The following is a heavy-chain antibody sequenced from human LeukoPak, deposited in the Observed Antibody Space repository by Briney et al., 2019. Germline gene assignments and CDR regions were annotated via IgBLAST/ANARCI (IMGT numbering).Heavy chain of an antibody. J-gene: IGHJ4*02. V-gene: IGHV4-39*01. CDR2: IYYSGST. D-gene: IGHD5-24*01. CDR1: GGSIISTNYY. Sequence: SDTLPLTCIVSGGSIISTNYYWVWIRQPPGKGLECIGTIYYSGSTYYNPSLKSRDSISADTSKHQFSLSLSSVTAADTAVYYCARRGRWSSGAYWGQGALVTVSS. CDR3: ARRGRWSSGAY.